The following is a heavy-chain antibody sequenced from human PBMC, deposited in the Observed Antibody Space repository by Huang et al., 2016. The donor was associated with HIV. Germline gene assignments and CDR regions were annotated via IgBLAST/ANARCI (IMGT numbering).Heavy chain of an antibody. CDR2: IYYSGST. D-gene: IGHD6-19*01. Sequence: QLQLQESGPGLVKPSETLSLTCTVSGGSITSSTYYWGWIRHPPGKGLEWIGNIYYSGSTYDNPSLKSRVTISVDTSKNQFSLKLSSVTAADTAVYYCARLGGWRGYYYMDVWGKGATVTVSS. V-gene: IGHV4-39*01. CDR3: ARLGGWRGYYYMDV. J-gene: IGHJ6*03. CDR1: GGSITSSTYY.